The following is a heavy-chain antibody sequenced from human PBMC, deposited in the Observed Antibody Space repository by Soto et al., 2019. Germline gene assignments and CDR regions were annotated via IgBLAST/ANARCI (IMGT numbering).Heavy chain of an antibody. CDR3: AQGNRAMADY. J-gene: IGHJ4*02. Sequence: QITLKESGPTLVKPTQTLTLTCTFSGFSLSTIGVGVGWIRQPPGKALEWLAIIFWDDDKRYSPSLKSRLTITKDTSKNQVVVTLTNMDPVDTGTYYCAQGNRAMADYWGQGTLVTVSS. D-gene: IGHD5-18*01. CDR2: IFWDDDK. V-gene: IGHV2-5*02. CDR1: GFSLSTIGVG.